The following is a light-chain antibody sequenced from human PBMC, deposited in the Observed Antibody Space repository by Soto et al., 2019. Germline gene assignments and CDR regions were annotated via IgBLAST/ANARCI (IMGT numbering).Light chain of an antibody. CDR3: QQYNNWPQT. Sequence: EILMTQSPGTLSVSPGERATLSSRARQSVSSNLAWYQQRPGQAPRLLIYGASTRATGIPARFSGSGSGTEFTLTISSLQSEDFAIYYCQQYNNWPQTFGQGTKVEIK. CDR1: QSVSSN. CDR2: GAS. J-gene: IGKJ1*01. V-gene: IGKV3-15*01.